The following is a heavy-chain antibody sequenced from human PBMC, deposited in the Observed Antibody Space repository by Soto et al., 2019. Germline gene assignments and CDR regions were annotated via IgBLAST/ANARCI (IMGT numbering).Heavy chain of an antibody. J-gene: IGHJ5*02. V-gene: IGHV5-51*01. CDR1: GYSFTSYW. D-gene: IGHD2-21*02. CDR2: IYPGDSDT. Sequence: GESLKISCKGSGYSFTSYWIGWVLQMPWKGLEWMGIIYPGDSDTRYSPSFQGQVTISADKSISTAYLQWSSLKASDTAMYYCARLDCGGDCYPPRRWFDPWGQGTLVTVSS. CDR3: ARLDCGGDCYPPRRWFDP.